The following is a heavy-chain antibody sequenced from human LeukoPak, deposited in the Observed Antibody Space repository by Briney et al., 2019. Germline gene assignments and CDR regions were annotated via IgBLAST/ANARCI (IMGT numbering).Heavy chain of an antibody. CDR2: INPKTGGT. CDR3: ARPVGYCSSTSCSAGGYNWFDP. CDR1: GYTFTGYY. Sequence: ASVKVSCKASGYTFTGYYIHWVRQAPGQGLEWMGRINPKTGGTNYAQKFQGRVTMTRDTSISTAYMELSRLRSDDTAVYYCARPVGYCSSTSCSAGGYNWFDPWGQGTLVTVSS. J-gene: IGHJ5*02. V-gene: IGHV1-2*06. D-gene: IGHD2-2*01.